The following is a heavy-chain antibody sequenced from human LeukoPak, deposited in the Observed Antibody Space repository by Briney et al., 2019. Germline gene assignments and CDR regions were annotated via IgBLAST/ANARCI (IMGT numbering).Heavy chain of an antibody. Sequence: PGGSLRLSCAASGFTFSSNAMHWVRQAPGKGLEWVAVISYDASNKYYAASVKGRFTISRDNSKNTLYLQMNSLRGEDTSVYYCARGSGSSTRGWFDPWGQGTLVTVSS. CDR3: ARGSGSSTRGWFDP. V-gene: IGHV3-30-3*01. CDR2: ISYDASNK. J-gene: IGHJ5*02. CDR1: GFTFSSNA. D-gene: IGHD6-13*01.